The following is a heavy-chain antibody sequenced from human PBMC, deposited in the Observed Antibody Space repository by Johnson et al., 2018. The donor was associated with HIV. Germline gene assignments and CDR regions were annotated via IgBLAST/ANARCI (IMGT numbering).Heavy chain of an antibody. J-gene: IGHJ3*02. CDR1: GFTFSRYD. Sequence: QVQLVESGGGLVQPGGSLRLSCAASGFTFSRYDMHWVRQATGKGLEWVAVISYDGSNKYYADSVKGRFTISRDNSKNTLYLEMNSLRAEDTAVYYCAKDRSTGWYPAFDIWGQGTMVTVSS. CDR3: AKDRSTGWYPAFDI. D-gene: IGHD6-19*01. V-gene: IGHV3-30*18. CDR2: ISYDGSNK.